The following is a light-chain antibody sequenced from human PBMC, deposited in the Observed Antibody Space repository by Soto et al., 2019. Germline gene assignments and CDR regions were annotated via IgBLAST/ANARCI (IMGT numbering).Light chain of an antibody. CDR1: QSINNN. CDR2: GAS. V-gene: IGKV3-15*01. Sequence: DIGRTQAPATLSVSTGERATLSCRASQSINNNLSWYQHRPGQAPRLLMYGASTRATGIPARFSGSGSGPDFTLAISSLQSEDFAVYYCQQYNYWPRTFGKGTKVEIK. CDR3: QQYNYWPRT. J-gene: IGKJ1*01.